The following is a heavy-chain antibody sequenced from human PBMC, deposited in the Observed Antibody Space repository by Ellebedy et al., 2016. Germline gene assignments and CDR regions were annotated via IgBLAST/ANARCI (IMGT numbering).Heavy chain of an antibody. Sequence: GGSLRLXXEASGFTFEDFAMHCVRQAPGKGLEWVSGITWNSGSTYADSVKGRFTMSRDIPKNTVYLQMNRLRAEDTAVYYCRQGHYANYWGQGTLVTVSS. CDR1: GFTFEDFA. V-gene: IGHV3-9*01. CDR3: RQGHYANY. J-gene: IGHJ4*02. CDR2: ITWNSGS. D-gene: IGHD4-17*01.